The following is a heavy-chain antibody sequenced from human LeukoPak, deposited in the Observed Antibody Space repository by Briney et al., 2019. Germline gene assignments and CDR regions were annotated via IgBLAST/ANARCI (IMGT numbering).Heavy chain of an antibody. CDR2: INPSGGST. Sequence: ASVKVSCKPSLYTFTSYYMHWVRQAPGQGLERMGIINPSGGSTSYAQKFQGTVTITRDTSTGTVYMELSSMRSEDTAVYYCARDLRVSWEMSTVTTSAVYWGQGTLVTVSS. CDR3: ARDLRVSWEMSTVTTSAVY. J-gene: IGHJ4*02. CDR1: LYTFTSYY. D-gene: IGHD4-17*01. V-gene: IGHV1-46*01.